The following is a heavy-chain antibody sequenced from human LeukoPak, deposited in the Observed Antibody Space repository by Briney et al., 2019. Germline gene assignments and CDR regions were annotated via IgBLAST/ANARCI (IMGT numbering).Heavy chain of an antibody. J-gene: IGHJ5*02. CDR3: ARGGEEPFDP. CDR1: GVSISSYY. V-gene: IGHV4-59*12. CDR2: IYYIGST. D-gene: IGHD3-16*01. Sequence: SETLSLTCTVSGVSISSYYWSWIRQPPGKGLEWIGYIYYIGSTNYNPSLKSRVTISVDTSKNQFSLKLSSVTAADTAVYYCARGGEEPFDPWGQGTLVTVSS.